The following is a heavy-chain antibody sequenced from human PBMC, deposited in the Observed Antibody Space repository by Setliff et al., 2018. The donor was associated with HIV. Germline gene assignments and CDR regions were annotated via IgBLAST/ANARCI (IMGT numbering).Heavy chain of an antibody. CDR2: IKQDGSEK. D-gene: IGHD5-18*01. V-gene: IGHV3-7*03. J-gene: IGHJ6*03. CDR3: ASSGYNYGGYYMDV. CDR1: GFTFSSYS. Sequence: ETLSLTCIVSGFTFSSYSRNWVRQGPGKGLEWVANIKQDGSEKYYVDSVKGRFTISRDNGKNTLYLQMNSLRAEDTAVYYCASSGYNYGGYYMDVGGKGTTVTVSS.